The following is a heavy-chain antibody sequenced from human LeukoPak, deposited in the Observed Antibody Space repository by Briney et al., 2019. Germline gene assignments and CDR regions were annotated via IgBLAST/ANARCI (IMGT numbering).Heavy chain of an antibody. Sequence: SETLSLTCTVSGGSISSSSYYWGWIRQPPGKGLEWIGSIYYSGSTYYNPSLKSRVTISVDTSKNQFSLKLSSVTAADTAVYYCARDMYSSGTFDYWGQGTLVTVSS. CDR2: IYYSGST. CDR1: GGSISSSSYY. CDR3: ARDMYSSGTFDY. D-gene: IGHD6-19*01. J-gene: IGHJ4*02. V-gene: IGHV4-39*07.